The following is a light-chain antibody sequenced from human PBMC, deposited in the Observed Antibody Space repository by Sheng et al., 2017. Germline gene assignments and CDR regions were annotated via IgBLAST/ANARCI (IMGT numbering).Light chain of an antibody. Sequence: QPPSVSAAPGQRATISCSANTSNIAMNDVSWFQHLPGTAPKLLIFDNDKRTSGIPDRFSGSKSGTSATLDITGLQSGDEADYYCATWDDSLTAVSGGGTKLTVL. CDR2: DND. J-gene: IGLJ3*02. CDR3: ATWDDSLTAV. V-gene: IGLV1-51*01. CDR1: TSNIAMND.